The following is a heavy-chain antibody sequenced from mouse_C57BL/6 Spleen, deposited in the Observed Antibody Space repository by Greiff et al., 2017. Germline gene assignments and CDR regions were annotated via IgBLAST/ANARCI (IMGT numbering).Heavy chain of an antibody. CDR1: GYAFSSYW. J-gene: IGHJ2*01. D-gene: IGHD3-3*01. V-gene: IGHV1-80*01. Sequence: VQLQQSGASVKISCKASGYAFSSYWMNWVKQRPGKGLEWIGQIYPGDGDTNYNGKFKGKATLTADKSSSTAYMQLSSLTSEDSAVYFCAKESYPFDYWGQGTTLTVSS. CDR3: AKESYPFDY. CDR2: IYPGDGDT.